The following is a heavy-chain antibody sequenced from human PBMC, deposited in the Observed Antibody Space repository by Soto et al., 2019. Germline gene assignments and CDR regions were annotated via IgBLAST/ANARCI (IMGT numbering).Heavy chain of an antibody. CDR1: GYTFTSYD. D-gene: IGHD2-2*01. CDR3: ARGPAGCSRTNCYANNWLGP. CDR2: MNPNSGNT. Sequence: QEQLVQSGAEVKKPGASVKVSCKASGYTFTSYDINWVRQATGQGLEWMGWMNPNSGNTGYAQKFQGRVTMTRNTSISTAYMELNSLISDDTAVYFCARGPAGCSRTNCYANNWLGPWGQGTLVTVSS. V-gene: IGHV1-8*01. J-gene: IGHJ5*02.